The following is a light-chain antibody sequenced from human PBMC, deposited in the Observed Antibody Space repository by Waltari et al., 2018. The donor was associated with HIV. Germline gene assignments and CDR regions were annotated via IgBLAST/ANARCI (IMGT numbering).Light chain of an antibody. CDR2: DAS. Sequence: EIVLTQSPATLSLSPGERATLSCRASQSVGDYLAWYQQKPGQAPKLFIYDASNRATVIPARFSGSGFGTDFTLTISSLEPEDFAVYYCQQRSTWPGPTFGGGTKVEI. J-gene: IGKJ4*01. V-gene: IGKV3-11*01. CDR1: QSVGDY. CDR3: QQRSTWPGPT.